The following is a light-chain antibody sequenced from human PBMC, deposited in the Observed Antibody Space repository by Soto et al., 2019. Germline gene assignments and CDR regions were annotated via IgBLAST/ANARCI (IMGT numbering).Light chain of an antibody. J-gene: IGLJ1*01. Sequence: QSALTQPPSAXGSPGQSVTISCTGTSSDVGGYNYVSWYQQHPGKAPKLMIYEVSKRPSGVPDRFSGSKSGNTASLTVSGLQAEDEADYYCSSYAGSNNYVFGTGTKVTVL. CDR2: EVS. CDR3: SSYAGSNNYV. V-gene: IGLV2-8*01. CDR1: SSDVGGYNY.